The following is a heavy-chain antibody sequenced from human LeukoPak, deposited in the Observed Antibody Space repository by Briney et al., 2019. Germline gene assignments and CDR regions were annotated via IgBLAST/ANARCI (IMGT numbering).Heavy chain of an antibody. Sequence: GGSLRLSCAASGFTFSSYWMSWVRQAPGKGLEWVANIKQDGSEKYYVDSVKGRFTISRDNAKNSLYLKMNSLRAEDTAVYYCAREGWGVAAAAVYDYWGQGALVTVSS. J-gene: IGHJ4*02. CDR2: IKQDGSEK. D-gene: IGHD6-13*01. CDR1: GFTFSSYW. CDR3: AREGWGVAAAAVYDY. V-gene: IGHV3-7*01.